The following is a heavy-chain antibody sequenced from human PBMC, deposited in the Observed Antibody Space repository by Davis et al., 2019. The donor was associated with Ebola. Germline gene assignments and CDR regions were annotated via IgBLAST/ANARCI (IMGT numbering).Heavy chain of an antibody. Sequence: PGGSLRLSCAASGFTFSDYYMSWIRQAPGKGLEWVSYISSSIGYTNYADSVKGRFTISRDNAKNSLYLQMNSLRAEDTAVYYCAKDHKGIQLWLGGMDVWGQGTTVTVSS. CDR3: AKDHKGIQLWLGGMDV. CDR2: ISSSIGYT. J-gene: IGHJ6*02. D-gene: IGHD5-18*01. CDR1: GFTFSDYY. V-gene: IGHV3-11*06.